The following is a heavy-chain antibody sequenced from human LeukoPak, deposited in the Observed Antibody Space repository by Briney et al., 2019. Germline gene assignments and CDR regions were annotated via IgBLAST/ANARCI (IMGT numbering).Heavy chain of an antibody. CDR1: GFAFSSYA. Sequence: GGSLRLSCAASGFAFSSYAMNWVRQAPGKGLEWVSAINGNGGSTYYADSVKGRFTISRDNSKNTLYLQMNSLRAEDTAVYYCASTPTYYYDSSGRIDAFDIWGQGTMVTVSS. V-gene: IGHV3-23*01. D-gene: IGHD3-22*01. CDR3: ASTPTYYYDSSGRIDAFDI. J-gene: IGHJ3*02. CDR2: INGNGGST.